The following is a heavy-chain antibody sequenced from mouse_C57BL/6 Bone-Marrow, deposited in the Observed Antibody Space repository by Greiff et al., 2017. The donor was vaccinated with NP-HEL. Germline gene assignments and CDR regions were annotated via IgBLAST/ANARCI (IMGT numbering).Heavy chain of an antibody. CDR3: ARGGVYYYGSSFLFDY. D-gene: IGHD1-1*01. V-gene: IGHV1-81*01. CDR1: GYTFTSYG. J-gene: IGHJ2*01. Sequence: QVHLQQSGAELARPGASVKLSCKASGYTFTSYGISWVKQRTGQGLEWIGELYPRSGNTYYNEKFKGKATLTADKSSSTAYMELRSLTSEDSAVYFCARGGVYYYGSSFLFDYWGQGTTLTVSS. CDR2: LYPRSGNT.